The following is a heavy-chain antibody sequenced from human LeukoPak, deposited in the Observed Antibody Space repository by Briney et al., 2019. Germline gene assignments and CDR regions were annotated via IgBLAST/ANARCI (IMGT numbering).Heavy chain of an antibody. J-gene: IGHJ4*02. CDR3: ARVAARGHDYFDY. CDR2: ISSNGGST. Sequence: GGSLRLSCAASGFTFSSYAMHWVRQAPGKGLEYVSAISSNGGSTYYANSVKGRFTISRDNSKNTLYLQMGSLRAEDMAVYYCARVAARGHDYFDYWGQGTLVTVSS. CDR1: GFTFSSYA. V-gene: IGHV3-64*01. D-gene: IGHD6-6*01.